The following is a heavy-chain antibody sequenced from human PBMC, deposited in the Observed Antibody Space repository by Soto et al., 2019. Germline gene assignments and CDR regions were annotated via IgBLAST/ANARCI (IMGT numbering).Heavy chain of an antibody. D-gene: IGHD6-13*01. V-gene: IGHV4-34*01. Sequence: PSETLSLTCAVYGGSFSGYYWSWIRQPPGKGLEWIGEINHSGSTNYNPSLKSRVTISVDTSKNQFSLKLSSVTAADTAVYYCARVRAAAAGGYWGQGTLVTVSS. CDR2: INHSGST. CDR3: ARVRAAAAGGY. J-gene: IGHJ4*02. CDR1: GGSFSGYY.